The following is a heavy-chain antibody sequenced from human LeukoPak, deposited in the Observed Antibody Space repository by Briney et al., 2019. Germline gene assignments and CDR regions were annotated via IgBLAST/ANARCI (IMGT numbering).Heavy chain of an antibody. CDR1: GGSISSYY. Sequence: SETLSLTCTVSGGSISSYYWSWIRQPPGKGLEWIGYIYYSGSTNYNPSLKSRVTISVDTSKNQFSLKLSSVTAADTAVYYCARGTVWFDPWGQGTLVTVSS. D-gene: IGHD1-1*01. V-gene: IGHV4-59*01. J-gene: IGHJ5*02. CDR3: ARGTVWFDP. CDR2: IYYSGST.